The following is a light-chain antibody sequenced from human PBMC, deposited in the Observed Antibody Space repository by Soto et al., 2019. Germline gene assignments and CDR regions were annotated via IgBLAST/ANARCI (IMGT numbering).Light chain of an antibody. J-gene: IGKJ3*01. CDR3: QQTFSAPGT. CDR2: VTS. V-gene: IGKV1-39*01. Sequence: DIQMTQSPSSLSASVGDRVSVTCRTSQNITKFLNWYQEKPGKAPKVLIYVTSNLENGVPSRFSGSGSGTHFTLSISSLQPEDFATYYCQQTFSAPGTFGPGTKVDIK. CDR1: QNITKF.